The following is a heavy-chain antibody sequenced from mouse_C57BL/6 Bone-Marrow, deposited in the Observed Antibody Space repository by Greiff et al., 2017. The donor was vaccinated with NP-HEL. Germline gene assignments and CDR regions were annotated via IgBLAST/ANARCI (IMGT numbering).Heavy chain of an antibody. D-gene: IGHD1-1*01. J-gene: IGHJ4*01. V-gene: IGHV5-12*01. CDR2: ISNGGGST. CDR1: GFTFSDYY. CDR3: ARQDYYGSNAMDY. Sequence: EVQVVESGGGLVQPGGSLKLSCAASGFTFSDYYMYWVRQTPEKRLEWVAYISNGGGSTYYPDTVKGRFTISRDNAKNTLYLQMRRLKSEDTAMYYCARQDYYGSNAMDYWGQGTSVTVSS.